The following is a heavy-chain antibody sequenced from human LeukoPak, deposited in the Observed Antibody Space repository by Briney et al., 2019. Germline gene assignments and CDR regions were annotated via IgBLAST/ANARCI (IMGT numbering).Heavy chain of an antibody. Sequence: PSETLSLTCAVYGGSFSGYYWSWIRQPPGKGLEWIGEINHSGSTNYNPPLKSRVTISVDTSKSQFSLKLSSVTAADTAVYYCARGRYSSGWSSNWFDPWGQGTLVTVSS. V-gene: IGHV4-34*01. J-gene: IGHJ5*02. D-gene: IGHD6-19*01. CDR1: GGSFSGYY. CDR3: ARGRYSSGWSSNWFDP. CDR2: INHSGST.